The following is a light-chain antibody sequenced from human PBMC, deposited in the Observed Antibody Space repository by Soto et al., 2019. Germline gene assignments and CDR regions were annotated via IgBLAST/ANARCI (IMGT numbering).Light chain of an antibody. CDR2: EVS. CDR1: SSDVGGYNY. Sequence: QSVLTQPASVSGSPGRSITISCTGASSDVGGYNYVSWYQHHPGKAPRLIIYEVSSRPSGVSHRFSGSKSGNTASLTISGLQAEDEADYYCSSYTSRNTWVFGGGTKVTVL. J-gene: IGLJ3*02. V-gene: IGLV2-14*01. CDR3: SSYTSRNTWV.